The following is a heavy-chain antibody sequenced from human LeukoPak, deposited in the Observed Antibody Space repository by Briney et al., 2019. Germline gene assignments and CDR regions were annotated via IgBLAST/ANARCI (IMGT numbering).Heavy chain of an antibody. CDR3: AMGPEMANFDY. D-gene: IGHD5-24*01. V-gene: IGHV3-30*04. Sequence: GGSLRLSCAASGFTFSSYAMHWVRQAPGKGLEWVAVISYDGSNKYYADSVKGRFTISRDNSKNTLYLQMNSLRAEDTAVYYCAMGPEMANFDYWGQGTLVTVSS. J-gene: IGHJ4*02. CDR2: ISYDGSNK. CDR1: GFTFSSYA.